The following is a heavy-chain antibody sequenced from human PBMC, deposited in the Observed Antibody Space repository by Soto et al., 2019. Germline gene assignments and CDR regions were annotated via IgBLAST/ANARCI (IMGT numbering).Heavy chain of an antibody. CDR3: ARGLGILAMCNFVSRGYYFYY. CDR1: GGSVSSGSYY. J-gene: IGHJ4*02. Sequence: PSETLSLTCTVSGGSVSSGSYYWSWIRQPPGKELEWIGSIYNSGSTNYNPSLKSRVTISVDTSKSQLSLKLTSVTAADSAVYYCARGLGILAMCNFVSRGYYFYYWGLGALVTVSS. V-gene: IGHV4-61*01. CDR2: IYNSGST. D-gene: IGHD5-12*01.